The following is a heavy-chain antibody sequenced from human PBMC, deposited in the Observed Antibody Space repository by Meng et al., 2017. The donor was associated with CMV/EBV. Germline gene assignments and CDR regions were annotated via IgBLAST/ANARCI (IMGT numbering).Heavy chain of an antibody. CDR3: ASREYSSSYYFDY. CDR1: GFTFSSYS. V-gene: IGHV3-48*04. CDR2: ISSSSSSI. Sequence: GESLKISCAASGFTFSSYSMNWVRQAPGKGLEWLSYISSSSSSIYYADSVKGRFTISRDNAKNSLYLQMNSLRAEDPAVYYCASREYSSSYYFDYWGQGTLVTVSS. J-gene: IGHJ4*02. D-gene: IGHD6-6*01.